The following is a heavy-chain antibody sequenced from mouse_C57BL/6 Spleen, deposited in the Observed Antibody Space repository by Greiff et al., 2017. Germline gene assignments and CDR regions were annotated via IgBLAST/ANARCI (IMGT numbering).Heavy chain of an antibody. CDR2: IFPGSGST. Sequence: QVQLQQSGPELVKPGASVKISCKASGYTFTDYYINWVKQRPGQGLEWIGWIFPGSGSTYYNEKFKGKATLTVDKSSSTAYMLLSSLTSEDSAVYFCARFGRLPYAPYAMDYWGQGTSVTVSS. J-gene: IGHJ4*01. D-gene: IGHD2-2*01. CDR1: GYTFTDYY. V-gene: IGHV1-75*01. CDR3: ARFGRLPYAPYAMDY.